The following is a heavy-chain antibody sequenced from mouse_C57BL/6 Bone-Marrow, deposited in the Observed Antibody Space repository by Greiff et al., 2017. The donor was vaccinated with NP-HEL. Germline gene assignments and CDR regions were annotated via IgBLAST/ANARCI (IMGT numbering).Heavy chain of an antibody. CDR1: GYTFTDYN. CDR3: ARRGYYDYVDY. D-gene: IGHD2-4*01. CDR2: INPNNGGT. V-gene: IGHV1-18*01. Sequence: EVQLQQSGPELVKPGASVQIPCKASGYTFTDYNMDWVKQSHGKSLEWIGDINPNNGGTIYNQKFKGKAPLTVDKSSSTAYMELRSLTSEDTAVYYCARRGYYDYVDYWGQGTTLTVSS. J-gene: IGHJ2*01.